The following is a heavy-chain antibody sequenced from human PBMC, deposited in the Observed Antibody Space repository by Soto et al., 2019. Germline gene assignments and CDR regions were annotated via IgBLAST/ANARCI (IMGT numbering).Heavy chain of an antibody. D-gene: IGHD6-13*01. CDR2: IIPILGIA. J-gene: IGHJ4*02. Sequence: QVQLVQSGAEGKKPGSSVKVTCKASGGTFSSYTISWVRQAPGQGLEWMGRIIPILGIANYAQKFQGRVTITADKSTSTAYMELSSLRSEDTAVYYCARSGNIAAVPHVDYWGQGTLVTVSS. V-gene: IGHV1-69*02. CDR1: GGTFSSYT. CDR3: ARSGNIAAVPHVDY.